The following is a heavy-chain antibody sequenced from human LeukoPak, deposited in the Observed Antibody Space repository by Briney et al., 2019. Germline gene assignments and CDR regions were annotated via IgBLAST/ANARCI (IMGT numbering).Heavy chain of an antibody. CDR1: GYSFTSYW. J-gene: IGHJ3*02. CDR2: IYPGDSDT. V-gene: IGHV5-51*01. Sequence: GESLKISCKGSGYSFTSYWIGWVRQMPGKGLEGMGIIYPGDSDTRYSPFFQGQVTIAADKSISTAYLQWSSLKASNTAMYYCARRYYYDSSGYYSYAFDIWGQGTMVTVSS. CDR3: ARRYYYDSSGYYSYAFDI. D-gene: IGHD3-22*01.